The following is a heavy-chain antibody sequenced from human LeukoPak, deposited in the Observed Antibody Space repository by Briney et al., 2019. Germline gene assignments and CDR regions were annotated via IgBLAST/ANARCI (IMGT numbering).Heavy chain of an antibody. CDR2: IGTAGDT. J-gene: IGHJ4*02. Sequence: GGSLRLSCAASGFTFSSYDMHWVRQATGKGREWVSAIGTAGDTYYPGSVKGRFTISRENAKNSLYLQMNSLRAGDTAVYYCARGHYGDYYFDYWGQGTLVTVSS. V-gene: IGHV3-13*01. D-gene: IGHD4-17*01. CDR1: GFTFSSYD. CDR3: ARGHYGDYYFDY.